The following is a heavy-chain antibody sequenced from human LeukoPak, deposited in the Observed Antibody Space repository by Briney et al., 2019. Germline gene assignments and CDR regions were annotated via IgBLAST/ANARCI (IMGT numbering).Heavy chain of an antibody. J-gene: IGHJ4*02. D-gene: IGHD3-10*01. CDR2: IHHRGTT. CDR3: ARVTYNGYQHFDY. Sequence: SETLSLTCIVSGGSISTNTYYRGWIRLPPGKGLEWIGEIHHRGTTYYNPSLRSRVTISVDTSKNQFSLRLTSVTAADTAVYYCARVTYNGYQHFDYWGQGNLVTVS. CDR1: GGSISTNTYY. V-gene: IGHV4-39*07.